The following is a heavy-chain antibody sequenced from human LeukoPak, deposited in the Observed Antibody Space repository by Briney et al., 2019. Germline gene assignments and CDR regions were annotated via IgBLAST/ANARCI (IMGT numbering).Heavy chain of an antibody. CDR2: LNSDESST. J-gene: IGHJ3*02. Sequence: PGGSLTLSCAASGFTLNSYWMHWVRQAPGKGLVWVSRLNSDESSTTYVDSVKGRFTISRDNAKTTLYLQMDSLRVEDTAVYFCARGAHVLDIWGQGTMVTVSS. CDR3: ARGAHVLDI. D-gene: IGHD1-26*01. V-gene: IGHV3-74*01. CDR1: GFTLNSYW.